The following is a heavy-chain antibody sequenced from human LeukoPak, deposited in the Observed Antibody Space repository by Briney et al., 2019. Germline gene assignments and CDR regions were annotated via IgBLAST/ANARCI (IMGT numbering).Heavy chain of an antibody. D-gene: IGHD2-15*01. CDR3: ARDQLYCSGGICYFDY. CDR2: IHSDGSST. Sequence: GGSLRLFCAASGFTFRNYWMHWVRQAPGKGLVWVSRIHSDGSSTTYADSVKGRFTISRDNAKNTLYLQMNNLRAEDTAVYYCARDQLYCSGGICYFDYWGQGILVTVSS. J-gene: IGHJ4*02. V-gene: IGHV3-74*01. CDR1: GFTFRNYW.